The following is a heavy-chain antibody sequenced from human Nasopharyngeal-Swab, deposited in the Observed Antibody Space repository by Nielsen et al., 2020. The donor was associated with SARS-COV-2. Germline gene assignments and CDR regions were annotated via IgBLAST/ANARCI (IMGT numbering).Heavy chain of an antibody. V-gene: IGHV4-34*01. CDR3: ARGRGSSGLTYNWFDP. CDR1: GRSFSGYY. Sequence: SETLSLTCAVYGRSFSGYYWSWIRQPPGKGLEWIGEINHSGSTNYNPSLKSRVTISVDTSKNQFSLKLSSATAADTAVYYCARGRGSSGLTYNWFDPWGQGTLVTVSS. J-gene: IGHJ5*02. D-gene: IGHD6-19*01. CDR2: INHSGST.